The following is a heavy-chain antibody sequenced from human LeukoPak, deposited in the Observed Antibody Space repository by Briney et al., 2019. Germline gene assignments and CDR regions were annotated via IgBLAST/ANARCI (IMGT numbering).Heavy chain of an antibody. J-gene: IGHJ4*02. CDR2: ISYDGSNK. V-gene: IGHV3-30*01. Sequence: GGSLRLACAASGFTVSSYAMHWGRQAPGKGLKRVAVISYDGSNKYYADSVKGRFTISRDNSKNTLYLQMNSLRAEDTAVYYCARAGGFKSTLDYWGQGTLVTVSS. CDR3: ARAGGFKSTLDY. D-gene: IGHD3-16*01. CDR1: GFTVSSYA.